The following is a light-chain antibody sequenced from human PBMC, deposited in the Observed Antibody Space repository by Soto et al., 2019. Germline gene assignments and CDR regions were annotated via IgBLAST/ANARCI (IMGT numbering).Light chain of an antibody. V-gene: IGLV2-18*01. J-gene: IGLJ1*01. Sequence: QSALTQPPSVSGSPGQSVTISCTGTSSDVGSYNRVSWYQQPPGTAPKLMIYEVSNRPSGVPDRFSGSKSGNTVSLTISGLQAEDEADYYCSLYTSSSTVFGTGTKLTVL. CDR1: SSDVGSYNR. CDR2: EVS. CDR3: SLYTSSSTV.